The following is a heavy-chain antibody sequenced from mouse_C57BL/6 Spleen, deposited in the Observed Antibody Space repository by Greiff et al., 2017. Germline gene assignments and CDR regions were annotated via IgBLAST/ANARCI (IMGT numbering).Heavy chain of an antibody. Sequence: VQLKESGAELVRPGASVKLSCTASGFNIKDDYMHWVKQRPEQGLEWIGWIVPENGDTEYASKFQGKATITADTSSNTAYLQLSSLTSEDTAVYYCTTDYSNRGFAYWGQGTLVTVSA. J-gene: IGHJ3*01. CDR2: IVPENGDT. CDR3: TTDYSNRGFAY. V-gene: IGHV14-4*01. CDR1: GFNIKDDY. D-gene: IGHD2-5*01.